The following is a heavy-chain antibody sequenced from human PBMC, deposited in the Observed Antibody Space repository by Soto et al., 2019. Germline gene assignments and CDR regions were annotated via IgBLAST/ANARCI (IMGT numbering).Heavy chain of an antibody. CDR3: PLDPSSIAARPLNY. Sequence: GGSLRLSCAASGFTFSSYAMSWVRQAPGKGLEWVSAISGSGGSTYYADSVKGRFTISRDNSKNTLYLQMNSLRAEDTAVYYCPLDPSSIAARPLNYWGQGTLVTVSS. V-gene: IGHV3-23*01. CDR1: GFTFSSYA. J-gene: IGHJ4*02. D-gene: IGHD6-6*01. CDR2: ISGSGGST.